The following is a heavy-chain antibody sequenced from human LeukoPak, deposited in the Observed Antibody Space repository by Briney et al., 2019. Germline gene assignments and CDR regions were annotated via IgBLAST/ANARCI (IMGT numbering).Heavy chain of an antibody. CDR1: GGTFSSFA. CDR2: IIPIFGTT. Sequence: ASVKVSCKTSGGTFSSFAITWVRQTPGQGLEWMGGIIPIFGTTNYAQKFQDRVTITADKSTSTDYMKLSSLRSEDTAVYYCARGIYTVTTHGKPAEYNWFDPWGQGTLVTVSS. V-gene: IGHV1-69*06. J-gene: IGHJ5*02. D-gene: IGHD4-17*01. CDR3: ARGIYTVTTHGKPAEYNWFDP.